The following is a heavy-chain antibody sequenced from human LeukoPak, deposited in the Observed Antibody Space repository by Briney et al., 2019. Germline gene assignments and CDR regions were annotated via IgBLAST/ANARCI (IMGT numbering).Heavy chain of an antibody. CDR1: GFTFSSYG. CDR3: ARDGILWFMEDRRDAFDI. Sequence: SGGSLRLSCAASGFTFSSYGMHWVRQAPGKGLEWVAVVWYDGSNKYYADSVKGRFTISRDNSKNTLYLQMNSLRAEDTAVYYCARDGILWFMEDRRDAFDIWGQGTMVTVSS. CDR2: VWYDGSNK. D-gene: IGHD3-10*01. J-gene: IGHJ3*02. V-gene: IGHV3-33*01.